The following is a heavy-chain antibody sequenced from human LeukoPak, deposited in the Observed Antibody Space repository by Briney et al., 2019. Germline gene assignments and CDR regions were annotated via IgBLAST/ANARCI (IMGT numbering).Heavy chain of an antibody. CDR1: GGSISSSSYY. CDR2: IYYSGST. V-gene: IGHV4-39*07. D-gene: IGHD3-22*01. Sequence: PSETLSLTCTVSGGSISSSSYYWGWIRQPPGKGLEWIGSIYYSGSTYYNPSLKSRVTISVDTSKNQFSLKLSSVTAADTAVYYCARDSDDSSGYYRLPVWDYWGQGTLVTVSS. CDR3: ARDSDDSSGYYRLPVWDY. J-gene: IGHJ4*02.